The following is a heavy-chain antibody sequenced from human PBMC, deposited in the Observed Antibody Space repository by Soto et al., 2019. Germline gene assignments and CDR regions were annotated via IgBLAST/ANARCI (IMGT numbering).Heavy chain of an antibody. J-gene: IGHJ5*02. CDR2: ISAYNANT. CDR1: GYTFTNYS. D-gene: IGHD3-16*01. CDR3: ARMATFGSLNWFDP. V-gene: IGHV1-18*04. Sequence: GASVKVSCKTSGYTFTNYSITWVRQAPGQGLEWMGWISAYNANTGYAQKFQGRVTMTRDISTATAYMELSSLRSDDTATYYCARMATFGSLNWFDPWGQGTLVTVSS.